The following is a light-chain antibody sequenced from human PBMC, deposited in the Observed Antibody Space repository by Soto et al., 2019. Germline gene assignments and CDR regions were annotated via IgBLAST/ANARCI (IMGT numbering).Light chain of an antibody. V-gene: IGLV2-14*01. CDR1: SSDVGAYNY. CDR3: NSFTSSSTVV. CDR2: EVS. Sequence: QSALTQPASVSGSPGQSITISCTGTSSDVGAYNYVSWYQQHPGKAPKLMIYEVSNRPSGVSNRFSGSKSGNTASLTISGLQTEDEADYYCNSFTSSSTVVFGGGTKVTV. J-gene: IGLJ2*01.